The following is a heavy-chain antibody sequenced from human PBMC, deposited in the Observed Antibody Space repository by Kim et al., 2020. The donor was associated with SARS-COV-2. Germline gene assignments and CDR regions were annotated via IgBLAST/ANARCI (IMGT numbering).Heavy chain of an antibody. J-gene: IGHJ4*01. D-gene: IGHD3-10*01. CDR2: ISYDGSNK. V-gene: IGHV3-30-3*01. CDR3: ARARYYGSGSYGQLDY. CDR1: GFTFSSYA. Sequence: GGSLRLSCAASGFTFSSYAMHWVRQAPGKGMEWVAVISYDGSNKYYADSVKGRFTIYRDNSKNTLYLQMNSLRAEDTAVYYCARARYYGSGSYGQLDYWGQGNLVTVSS.